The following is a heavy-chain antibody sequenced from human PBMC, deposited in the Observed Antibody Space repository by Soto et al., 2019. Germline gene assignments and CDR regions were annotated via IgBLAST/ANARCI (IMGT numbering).Heavy chain of an antibody. CDR1: VFTVSSYG. CDR2: ISYDGSNK. CDR3: AKSVGIVVVTAPVDY. Sequence: QPWGSLRLSCAASVFTVSSYGMHWVRQAPGKGLEWVAVISYDGSNKYYADSVKGRFTISRDNSKNTLYLQMNSLRAEDTAVYYCAKSVGIVVVTAPVDYWGQGTLVTVSS. V-gene: IGHV3-30*18. D-gene: IGHD2-21*02. J-gene: IGHJ4*02.